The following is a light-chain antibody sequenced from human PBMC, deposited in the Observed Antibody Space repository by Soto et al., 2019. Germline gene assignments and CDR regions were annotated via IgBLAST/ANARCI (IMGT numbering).Light chain of an antibody. V-gene: IGLV2-14*01. Sequence: QSALTQPASVSGSPGQSITISCTGTSSDVGGYNYVSWYQQHPGKAPKLMIYDVSNRPSGVSNRFSGSKSGNTASLTISGLQAVDEADYYCSSYTSSSTLRVGGGTKLTVL. J-gene: IGLJ2*01. CDR1: SSDVGGYNY. CDR3: SSYTSSSTLR. CDR2: DVS.